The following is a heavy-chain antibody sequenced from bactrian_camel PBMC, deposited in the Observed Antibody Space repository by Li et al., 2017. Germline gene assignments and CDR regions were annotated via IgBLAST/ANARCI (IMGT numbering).Heavy chain of an antibody. CDR2: ICGGSTT. Sequence: HVQLVESGGGLVQPGGSLRLSCAASGYSYYTMCMAWFRQAPGQEREGVAAICGGSTTDYSDSVKGRFTISRDNAVNVTLQMNDLKPEDTAVYYCAFGSRSGWCSLRLRGADFGHWGQGTQVTVS. V-gene: IGHV3S53*01. CDR3: AFGSRSGWCSLRLRGADFGH. J-gene: IGHJ6*01. CDR1: GYSYYTMC. D-gene: IGHD3*01.